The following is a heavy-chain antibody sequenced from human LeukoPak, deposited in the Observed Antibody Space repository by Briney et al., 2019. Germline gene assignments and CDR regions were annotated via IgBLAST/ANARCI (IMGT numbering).Heavy chain of an antibody. CDR2: ISNNGGYT. CDR1: GFTVSSIH. J-gene: IGHJ4*02. D-gene: IGHD2-15*01. Sequence: GGSLRLSCAASGFTVSSIHMVWVRQAPGKGLEWVSAISNNGGYTYYADSVQGRFTISRDNSKSTLCLQMNSLRAEDTAVYYCAKQLGYCSDGSCYFPYWGQGTLVTVSS. CDR3: AKQLGYCSDGSCYFPY. V-gene: IGHV3-23*01.